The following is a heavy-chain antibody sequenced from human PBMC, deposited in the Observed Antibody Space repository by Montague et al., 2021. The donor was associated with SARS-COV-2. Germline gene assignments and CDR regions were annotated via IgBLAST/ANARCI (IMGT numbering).Heavy chain of an antibody. CDR3: ARHGSYFEH. CDR2: IYYDGST. D-gene: IGHD1-26*01. J-gene: IGHJ4*02. Sequence: SETLSLTCTVSGGSIRSYYWSWIRQTPGKGLEWIGYIYYDGSTNXNPSLKSRVTMSVDSSKNQFSLRLSSVTAADTAVYYCARHGSYFEHWGQGTLVTVSS. CDR1: GGSIRSYY. V-gene: IGHV4-59*03.